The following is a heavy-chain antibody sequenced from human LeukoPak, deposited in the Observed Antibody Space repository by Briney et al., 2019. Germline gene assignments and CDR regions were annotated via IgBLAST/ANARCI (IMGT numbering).Heavy chain of an antibody. D-gene: IGHD3-9*01. CDR1: GYTFTSYD. Sequence: ASVKVSCKASGYTFTSYDINWVRQATGQGLEWMGWMNPNSGNTGYAQKFQGRVTMTRNTSISTAYMELSSLRSEDTAVYYCARGRNYFGLWRPYYYYYMDVWGKGTTVTISS. CDR2: MNPNSGNT. CDR3: ARGRNYFGLWRPYYYYYMDV. V-gene: IGHV1-8*01. J-gene: IGHJ6*03.